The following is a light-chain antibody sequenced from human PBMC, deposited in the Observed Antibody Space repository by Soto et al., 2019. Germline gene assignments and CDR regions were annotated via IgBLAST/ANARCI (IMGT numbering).Light chain of an antibody. J-gene: IGLJ2*01. CDR3: SSYTNSDTWV. CDR2: EVS. Sequence: QSALAQPASVSGSPGQSITISCTGTNSDVGGHNYVSWYQQFPGKAPKLMIYEVSNRPSGVSNRFSGSKSGNTASLTISGLQADDEADYYCSSYTNSDTWVFGGGTKLTVL. V-gene: IGLV2-14*01. CDR1: NSDVGGHNY.